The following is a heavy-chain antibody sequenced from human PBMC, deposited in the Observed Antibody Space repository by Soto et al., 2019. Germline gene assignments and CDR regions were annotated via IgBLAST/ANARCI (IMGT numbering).Heavy chain of an antibody. CDR1: GGSISSSSYY. CDR3: ARHWTLYSGSYYSADYFQH. J-gene: IGHJ1*01. Sequence: PSETLSLTCTVSGGSISSSSYYWGWIRQPPGKGLEWIGSIYYSGSTYYNPSLKSRVTISVDTSKNQFSLKLSSVTAADTAMYYRARHWTLYSGSYYSADYFQHWGQGTLVTVSS. CDR2: IYYSGST. V-gene: IGHV4-39*01. D-gene: IGHD1-26*01.